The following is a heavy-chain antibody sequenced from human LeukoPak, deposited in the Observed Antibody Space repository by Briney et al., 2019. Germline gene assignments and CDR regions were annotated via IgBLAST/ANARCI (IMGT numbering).Heavy chain of an antibody. V-gene: IGHV3-7*05. CDR3: ARGPRGYSYAWGY. CDR1: GFTFIDYW. J-gene: IGHJ4*02. CDR2: IKQDGSEK. D-gene: IGHD5-18*01. Sequence: PGGSLRLSCAASGFTFIDYWMSWVRQAPGKGLEWGANIKQDGSEKYYVDSVKGRFTISRDNAKNSLYLQMNSLRAEDTAVYYCARGPRGYSYAWGYWGQGTLVTVSS.